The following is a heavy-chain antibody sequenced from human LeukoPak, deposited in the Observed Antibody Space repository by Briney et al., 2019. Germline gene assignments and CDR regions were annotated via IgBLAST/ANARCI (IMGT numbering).Heavy chain of an antibody. CDR1: GGSISSYY. D-gene: IGHD2-2*01. V-gene: IGHV4-59*08. J-gene: IGHJ5*02. CDR2: IYYSGST. Sequence: PSETLSLTCTVSGGSISSYYWSWLRQPPGKGLEWIGYIYYSGSTNYNPSLKSRVTISVDTSKNQFSLKLSSVTAADTAVYYCARLEYQLLYNWFDPWGQGTLVTVSS. CDR3: ARLEYQLLYNWFDP.